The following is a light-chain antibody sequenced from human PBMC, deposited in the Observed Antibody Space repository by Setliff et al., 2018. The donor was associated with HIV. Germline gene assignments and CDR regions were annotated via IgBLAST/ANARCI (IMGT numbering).Light chain of an antibody. Sequence: QSALPQPASVSGSPGQSITISCTGTSSDSGDYNSVSWYQQHPGKAPKLMIYDVTSRPSGISNRFSGSKSGNTASLTISGLQAGDEADYYCSSYTSINTRVFGTGTKVTVL. J-gene: IGLJ1*01. V-gene: IGLV2-14*03. CDR1: SSDSGDYNS. CDR2: DVT. CDR3: SSYTSINTRV.